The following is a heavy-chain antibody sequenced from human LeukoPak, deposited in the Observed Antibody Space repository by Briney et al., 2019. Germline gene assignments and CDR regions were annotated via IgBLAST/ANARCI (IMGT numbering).Heavy chain of an antibody. CDR2: IIPIFGTA. CDR1: GGTFSSYA. J-gene: IGHJ6*03. V-gene: IGHV1-69*05. D-gene: IGHD1-1*01. Sequence: VAPVKVSCKASGGTFSSYAISWVQQAPGQGLEWMGGIIPIFGTANYAQKFQGRVTITTDESTSTAYMELSSLRSEDTAVYYCARNRKDDYYYYYYMDVWGKGTTVTVSS. CDR3: ARNRKDDYYYYYYMDV.